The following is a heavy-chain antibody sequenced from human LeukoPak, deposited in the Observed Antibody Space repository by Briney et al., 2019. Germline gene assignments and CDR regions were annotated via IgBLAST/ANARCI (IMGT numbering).Heavy chain of an antibody. CDR2: IWYDGSNK. J-gene: IGHJ6*03. CDR3: AKRQSSSHNYMDV. Sequence: SGGSLRLSCAASGFTFSSYGMHWVRQAPGKGLEWVAVIWYDGSNKYYADSVKGRFTISRDNSKNTLYLQMNSLRAEDTVVYYCAKRQSSSHNYMDVWGKGTTVTVSS. CDR1: GFTFSSYG. V-gene: IGHV3-33*06. D-gene: IGHD6-13*01.